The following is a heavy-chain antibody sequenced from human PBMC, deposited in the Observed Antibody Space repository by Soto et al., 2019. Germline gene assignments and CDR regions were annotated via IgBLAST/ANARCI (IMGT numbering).Heavy chain of an antibody. J-gene: IGHJ1*01. CDR3: ATDHFGSNSDALEH. V-gene: IGHV3-48*02. Sequence: LRLSCAASGFTFSSYSLNWVRQAPGKGLEWVSFISSSNVIYYADSVKGRFIISRDNAKKSVYLQMNGLRDEDTAVYYCATDHFGSNSDALEHWGQGTLVTVSS. D-gene: IGHD1-1*01. CDR1: GFTFSSYS. CDR2: ISSSNVI.